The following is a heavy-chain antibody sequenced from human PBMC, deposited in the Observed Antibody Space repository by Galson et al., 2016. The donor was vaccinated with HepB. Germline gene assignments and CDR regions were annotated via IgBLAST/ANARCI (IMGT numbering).Heavy chain of an antibody. CDR1: GYTFTNYG. CDR2: ISGHSGDT. V-gene: IGHV1-18*01. CDR3: ARVQPFSSSWYPGGDKYYGLEV. Sequence: SVKVSCKGSGYTFTNYGISWVRQAPGQGLKWLGWISGHSGDTNYAQDLQDRVTMTTDPSMSKASMEVRSLKSDDTAIYYCARVQPFSSSWYPGGDKYYGLEVWGKGTTVIVSP. J-gene: IGHJ6*04. D-gene: IGHD6-13*01.